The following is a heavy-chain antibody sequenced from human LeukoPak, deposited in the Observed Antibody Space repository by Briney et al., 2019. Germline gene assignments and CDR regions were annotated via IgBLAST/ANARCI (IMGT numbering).Heavy chain of an antibody. CDR1: GFTFSSYS. J-gene: IGHJ4*02. Sequence: GGSLRLSCAASGFTFSSYSMNWVRQAPGKGLEWVSSISSSSSYIYYADSVKGRFTISRGNAKNSLYLQMNSLRAEDTALYYCAKSTTGEPKTTFFDYWGQGTLVTVSS. CDR2: ISSSSSYI. D-gene: IGHD7-27*01. CDR3: AKSTTGEPKTTFFDY. V-gene: IGHV3-21*04.